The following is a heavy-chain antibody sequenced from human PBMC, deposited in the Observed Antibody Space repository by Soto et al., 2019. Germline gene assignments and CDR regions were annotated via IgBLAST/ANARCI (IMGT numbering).Heavy chain of an antibody. CDR2: ISSSGSTI. J-gene: IGHJ6*02. CDR1: GFTFSDYY. CDR3: ASLDSEPYYYYGMDV. D-gene: IGHD2-15*01. V-gene: IGHV3-11*01. Sequence: SLRLSCAASGFTFSDYYMSWIRQAPGKGLEWVSYISSSGSTIYYADSVKGRLTISRDNAKNSLYLQMNSLRAEDTAVYYCASLDSEPYYYYGMDVWGQGTTVTVSS.